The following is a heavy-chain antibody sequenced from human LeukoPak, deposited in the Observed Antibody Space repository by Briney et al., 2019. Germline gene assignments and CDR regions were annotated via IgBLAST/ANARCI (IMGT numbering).Heavy chain of an antibody. CDR1: GGTFSSYA. J-gene: IGHJ5*02. CDR2: IIPIFGTA. D-gene: IGHD3-22*01. V-gene: IGHV1-69*13. CDR3: ARDLYYDSSGSTWFDP. Sequence: ASVKVSCKASGGTFSSYAISWVRQAPGQGLEWMGGIIPIFGTANYAQKFQGRVTITADESTSTAYMELRSLRSDDTAVYYCARDLYYDSSGSTWFDPWGQGTLVTVSS.